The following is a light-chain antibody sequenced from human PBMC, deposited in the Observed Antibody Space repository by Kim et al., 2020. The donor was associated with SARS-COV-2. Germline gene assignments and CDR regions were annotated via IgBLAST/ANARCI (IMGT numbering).Light chain of an antibody. V-gene: IGKV3-15*01. Sequence: SPGERATLSCRASQSVTTNLAWYQQIPGLAPRLLIYGASTRATGIPARFSGSGSGTEFTLTISSLQSEDFAVYYCQQYNTWPPITFGQGTRLEIK. CDR1: QSVTTN. CDR3: QQYNTWPPIT. CDR2: GAS. J-gene: IGKJ5*01.